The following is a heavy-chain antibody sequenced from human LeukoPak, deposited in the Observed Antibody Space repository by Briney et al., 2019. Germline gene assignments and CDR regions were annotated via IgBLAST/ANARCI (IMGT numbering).Heavy chain of an antibody. D-gene: IGHD2-21*02. CDR3: TTKCGGDCYK. Sequence: GGSLRLSCAASGFTLSSYAMSWVRQAPGKGLEWVGRIKSKTDGGTTDYAAPVKGRFTISRDDSKNTLYLQMNSLKTEDTAVYYCTTKCGGDCYKWGQGTLVTVSS. CDR1: GFTLSSYA. J-gene: IGHJ4*02. V-gene: IGHV3-15*01. CDR2: IKSKTDGGTT.